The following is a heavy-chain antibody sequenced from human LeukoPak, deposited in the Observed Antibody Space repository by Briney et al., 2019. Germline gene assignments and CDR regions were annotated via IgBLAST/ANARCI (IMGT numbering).Heavy chain of an antibody. CDR1: GFTFSSYA. V-gene: IGHV3-23*01. D-gene: IGHD3-9*01. CDR3: AKDILTGYRDYYYYYYMDV. Sequence: GGSLRLSCAASGFTFSSYAMSWVRQAPGKGLEWVSATSGSGGSTYYADSVKGRFTISRDNSKNTLYLQMNSLRAEDTAVYYCAKDILTGYRDYYYYYYMDVWGKGTTVTVSS. CDR2: TSGSGGST. J-gene: IGHJ6*03.